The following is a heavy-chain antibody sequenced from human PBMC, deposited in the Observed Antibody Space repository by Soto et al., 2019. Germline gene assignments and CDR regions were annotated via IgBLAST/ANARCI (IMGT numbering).Heavy chain of an antibody. CDR1: GFTLSSYA. CDR3: SGDHYGGGDWYFDL. J-gene: IGHJ2*01. D-gene: IGHD3-16*01. Sequence: EVQLLESGGGLVQPGGSLRLSCAASGFTLSSYAMSWVRQAPGKGLQWVSAIRGSGGNTYYADSVKGRFTISRDNSKNMHYLQMNGLRAEDRAVYHGSGDHYGGGDWYFDLWGRGTLVTVSS. V-gene: IGHV3-23*01. CDR2: IRGSGGNT.